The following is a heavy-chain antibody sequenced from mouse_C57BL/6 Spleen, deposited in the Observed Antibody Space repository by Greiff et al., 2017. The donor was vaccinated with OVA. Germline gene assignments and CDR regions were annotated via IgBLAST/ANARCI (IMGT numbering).Heavy chain of an antibody. CDR2: IYPGDGDT. CDR1: GYAFSSYW. CDR3: ARPSTVVEGDFDY. V-gene: IGHV1-80*01. Sequence: VQLQQSGAELVKPGASVKISCKASGYAFSSYWMNWVKQRPGKGLEWIGQIYPGDGDTNYNGKFKGKATLTADKSSSTAYMQLSSLTSEDSAVYFCARPSTVVEGDFDYWGQGTTLTVSS. J-gene: IGHJ2*01. D-gene: IGHD1-1*01.